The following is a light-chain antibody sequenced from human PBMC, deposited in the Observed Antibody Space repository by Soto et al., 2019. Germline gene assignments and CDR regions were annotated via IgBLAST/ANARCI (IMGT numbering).Light chain of an antibody. V-gene: IGKV3-15*01. Sequence: MMMTQSPATLSVSTGERVTLSCRTSHSVNSHVAWYQQKPGQAPRLLLYGASTRATGIPVRFSGSGFGTEFTLTISSLQSEDFAVYYCQQYKNWPRFGQGTRLEIK. CDR3: QQYKNWPR. J-gene: IGKJ5*01. CDR2: GAS. CDR1: HSVNSH.